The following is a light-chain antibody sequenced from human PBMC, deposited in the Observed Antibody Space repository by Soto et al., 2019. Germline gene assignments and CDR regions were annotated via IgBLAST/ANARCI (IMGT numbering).Light chain of an antibody. Sequence: DFQMSQSPSTLSGSIGDRVTITCRASQTISSWLAWYQQKPGKAPKLLIYKASTLKSGVPSRFSGSGSGTEFTLTISSLQPEDFATYYCQQYDAFSRTFGQGTKVDIK. V-gene: IGKV1-5*03. J-gene: IGKJ1*01. CDR3: QQYDAFSRT. CDR2: KAS. CDR1: QTISSW.